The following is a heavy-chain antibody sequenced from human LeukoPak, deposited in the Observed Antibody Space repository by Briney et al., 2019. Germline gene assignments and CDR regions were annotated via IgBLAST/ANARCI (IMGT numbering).Heavy chain of an antibody. D-gene: IGHD5-24*01. CDR3: ARGEMGGYNSGDYFDY. J-gene: IGHJ4*02. V-gene: IGHV4-61*02. CDR1: GDSISSGSYY. Sequence: SQTLSLTCTVSGDSISSGSYYWSWIRQPAGKGLEWIGRIYTSGSTNYNPSLKSRVTISVDTSKNQFSLKLSFVTAADTAVYYCARGEMGGYNSGDYFDYWGQGTLVTVSS. CDR2: IYTSGST.